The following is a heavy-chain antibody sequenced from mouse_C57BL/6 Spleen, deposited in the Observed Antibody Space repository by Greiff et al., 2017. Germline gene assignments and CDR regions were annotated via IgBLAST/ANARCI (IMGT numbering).Heavy chain of an antibody. CDR2: IYPRRGNT. D-gene: IGHD2-12*01. J-gene: IGHJ4*01. V-gene: IGHV1-81*01. CDR3: SRWGYSHSFYAMDY. Sequence: QVQLQQSGAVLARPGASVKLSCKASGYTFTSSGISWVKQRTGQGLEWIGEIYPRRGNTYYNEKFKGKATLTAVKSSSTAYMELRILKSEDSAVYFCSRWGYSHSFYAMDYWCQVTSVTVSS. CDR1: GYTFTSSG.